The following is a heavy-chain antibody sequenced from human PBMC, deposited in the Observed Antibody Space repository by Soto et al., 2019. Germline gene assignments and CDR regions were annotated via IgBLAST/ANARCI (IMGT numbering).Heavy chain of an antibody. V-gene: IGHV3-53*04. CDR1: GFTVSSNY. Sequence: EVQLVESGGGLVQPGGSLRLSCAASGFTVSSNYMSWVRQAPGKGLEWVSVIYSGGSTYYADSVKGRFTISRHNSKNTLYLQMNSLRAEDTAAYYCARVKKGYYYYMDVWGKGSTVTVSS. CDR3: ARVKKGYYYYMDV. J-gene: IGHJ6*03. CDR2: IYSGGST.